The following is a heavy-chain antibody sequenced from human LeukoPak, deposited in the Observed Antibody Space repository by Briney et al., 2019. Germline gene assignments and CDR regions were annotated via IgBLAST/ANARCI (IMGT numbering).Heavy chain of an antibody. CDR2: IIPILGIA. D-gene: IGHD5-24*01. J-gene: IGHJ4*02. V-gene: IGHV1-69*04. CDR3: ARDRGSEMATQFDY. Sequence: GASVTVSCKASGGTFSSYAISWVRQAPGQGLEWMRRIIPILGIANYAQKFQGRVTITADKSTSTAYMELSSLRSEDTAVYYCARDRGSEMATQFDYWGQGTLVTVSS. CDR1: GGTFSSYA.